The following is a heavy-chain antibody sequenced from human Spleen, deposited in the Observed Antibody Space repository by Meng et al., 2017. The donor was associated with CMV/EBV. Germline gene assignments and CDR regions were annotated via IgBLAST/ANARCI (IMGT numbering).Heavy chain of an antibody. CDR1: GGSFGRYH. CDR3: AREMWGRENYYYGMDA. V-gene: IGHV1-69*04. D-gene: IGHD1-26*01. CDR2: IIPILGIT. J-gene: IGHJ6*02. Sequence: SVKVSCKASGGSFGRYHISWVRQAPGQGLEWMGRIIPILGITNYAQKFQGRVTITADKSRSTAYMELSSLRYEDMAVYYCAREMWGRENYYYGMDAWGQGTSVTVSS.